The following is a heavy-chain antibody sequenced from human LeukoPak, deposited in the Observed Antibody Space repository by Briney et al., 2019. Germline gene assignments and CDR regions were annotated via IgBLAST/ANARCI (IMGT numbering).Heavy chain of an antibody. CDR1: GYTFTGYY. CDR2: INPNSGNT. D-gene: IGHD3-22*01. J-gene: IGHJ4*02. V-gene: IGHV1-8*02. Sequence: GASVKVSCKASGYTFTGYYMHWVRQAPGQGLEWMGWINPNSGNTGYTQKFQGRVTMTRNTSISTAYMELSSLRSEDTAVYYCARGGPYTMSIDYWGQGTLVTVSS. CDR3: ARGGPYTMSIDY.